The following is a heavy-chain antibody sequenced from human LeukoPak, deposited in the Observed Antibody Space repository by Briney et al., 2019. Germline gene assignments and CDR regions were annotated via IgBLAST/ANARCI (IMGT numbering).Heavy chain of an antibody. CDR2: VYYSGSS. Sequence: SETLSLTCTVSGGSISSYYWSWIRQPAGKGLEWIGYVYYSGSSNYSPSLKSRVTISVDTSKNQFSLKLRSVTAADTAVYYCARAAYFGAKFDPWGQGTLVTVSS. D-gene: IGHD3-10*01. CDR1: GGSISSYY. J-gene: IGHJ5*02. CDR3: ARAAYFGAKFDP. V-gene: IGHV4-59*01.